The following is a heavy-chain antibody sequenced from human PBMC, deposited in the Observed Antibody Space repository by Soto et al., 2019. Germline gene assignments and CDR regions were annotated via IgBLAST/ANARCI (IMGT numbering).Heavy chain of an antibody. V-gene: IGHV3-30*18. CDR2: ISYDGSNK. D-gene: IGHD3-22*01. CDR3: AKDGDSSGYFNY. J-gene: IGHJ4*02. CDR1: GFTFSSYG. Sequence: GGSLRLSCAASGFTFSSYGMHWVRQAPGKGLEWVAVISYDGSNKYYADSVKGRFTISRDNSKNTLYLQMNSLRAEDTAVYYCAKDGDSSGYFNYWGQGTLVTV.